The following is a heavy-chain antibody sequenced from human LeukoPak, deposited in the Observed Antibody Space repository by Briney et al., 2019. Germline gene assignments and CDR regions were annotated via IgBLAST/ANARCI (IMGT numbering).Heavy chain of an antibody. CDR1: GYTFTSYY. J-gene: IGHJ6*02. D-gene: IGHD2-15*01. CDR2: INPSGGSS. Sequence: ASVKVSCKASGYTFTSYYMHWVRQAPGQGLEWMGIINPSGGSSTYAQKFQGRVTMTRDTFTSTVYMQLSSLRSEDTAVYYCARDIVVVVAATGYYYYGMDVWGQGTTVTVSS. V-gene: IGHV1-46*01. CDR3: ARDIVVVVAATGYYYYGMDV.